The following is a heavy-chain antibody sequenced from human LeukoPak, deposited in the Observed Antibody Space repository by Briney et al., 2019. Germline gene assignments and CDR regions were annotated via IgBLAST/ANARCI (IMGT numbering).Heavy chain of an antibody. CDR3: ARHDRKEEPPLWFGELPQYYFDY. J-gene: IGHJ4*02. CDR1: GGSIRNHF. D-gene: IGHD3-10*01. CDR2: IYTRGST. Sequence: SETLSLTCTVSGGSIRNHFWSGIRQPAGKGLEWVGRIYTRGSTNYNPALTSRVTISVDTSKTQFSLKLSSVTAADTAVYYCARHDRKEEPPLWFGELPQYYFDYWGPGTLVTVSS. V-gene: IGHV4-4*07.